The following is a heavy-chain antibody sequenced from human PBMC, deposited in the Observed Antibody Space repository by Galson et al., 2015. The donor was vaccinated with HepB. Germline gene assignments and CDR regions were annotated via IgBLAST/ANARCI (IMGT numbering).Heavy chain of an antibody. J-gene: IGHJ4*02. Sequence: SCKASGYTFTSYAMHWVRQAPGQRLEWMGWINAGNGNTKYSQKFQGRVTITRDTSASTAYMELSSLRSEDTAVYYCAREGSWEDIVVVVAASLWYWGQGTLVTVSS. V-gene: IGHV1-3*01. CDR2: INAGNGNT. CDR1: GYTFTSYA. CDR3: AREGSWEDIVVVVAASLWY. D-gene: IGHD2-15*01.